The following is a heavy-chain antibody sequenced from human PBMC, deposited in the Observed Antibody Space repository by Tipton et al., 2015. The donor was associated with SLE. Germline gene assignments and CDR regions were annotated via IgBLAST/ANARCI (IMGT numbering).Heavy chain of an antibody. CDR1: AYTFTTYS. V-gene: IGHV1-18*01. J-gene: IGHJ2*01. Sequence: QVQLVQSGPEVKNPGASVKVSCKASAYTFTTYSISWVRQAPGQGLEWMGWISTYNGNTNYAQKLQGRVTMTTDTSTSTAYMELRSLRPGDPAVYYWEKPVTTGLYCYLDLGGRGPLGTFPS. D-gene: IGHD4-17*01. CDR2: ISTYNGNT. CDR3: EKPVTTGLYCYLDL.